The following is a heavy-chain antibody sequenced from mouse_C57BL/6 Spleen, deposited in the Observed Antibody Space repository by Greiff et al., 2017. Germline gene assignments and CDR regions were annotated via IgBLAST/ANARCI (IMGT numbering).Heavy chain of an antibody. D-gene: IGHD2-4*01. Sequence: QVQLQQPGAELVKPGASVKVSCKASGYTFTSSWMHWVKQRPGQGLEWIGRIDPSDSDTNYNQKFKGKATLIVDKSSSTAYMQLSSLTSEDSAVYYCTIDYDYAFGYWGQGTLVTVSA. V-gene: IGHV1-74*01. CDR3: TIDYDYAFGY. CDR2: IDPSDSDT. J-gene: IGHJ3*01. CDR1: GYTFTSSW.